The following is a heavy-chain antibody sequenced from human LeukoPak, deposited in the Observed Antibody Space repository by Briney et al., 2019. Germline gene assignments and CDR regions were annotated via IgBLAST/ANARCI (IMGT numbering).Heavy chain of an antibody. Sequence: GESLKISCKSSGYSFTSYWIGWVRQMPGKGLEWMGISYPGDSDTRYSPSFQGQVTISADKSISTAYLQWSSLKASDTAMYYCARRSGYYYGGYYYYYYMDVWGKGTTVTVS. CDR3: ARRSGYYYGGYYYYYYMDV. V-gene: IGHV5-51*01. CDR1: GYSFTSYW. J-gene: IGHJ6*03. D-gene: IGHD3-22*01. CDR2: SYPGDSDT.